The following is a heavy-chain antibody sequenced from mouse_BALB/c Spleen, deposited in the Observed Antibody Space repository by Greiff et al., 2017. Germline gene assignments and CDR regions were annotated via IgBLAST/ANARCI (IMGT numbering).Heavy chain of an antibody. J-gene: IGHJ1*01. V-gene: IGHV1-18*01. CDR2: INPNNGGT. Sequence: VQLKQSGPELVKPGASVKISCKTSGYTFTEYTMHWVKQSHGKSLEWIGGINPNNGGTSYNQKFKGKATLTVDKSSSTAYMELRSLTSEDSAVYYCARRTPLYYGSSHWYFDVWGAGTTVTVSS. CDR3: ARRTPLYYGSSHWYFDV. CDR1: GYTFTEYT. D-gene: IGHD1-1*01.